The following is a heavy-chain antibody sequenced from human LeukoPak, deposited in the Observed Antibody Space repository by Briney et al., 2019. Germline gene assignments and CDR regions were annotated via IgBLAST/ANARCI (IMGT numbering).Heavy chain of an antibody. CDR2: IIPIFGTA. D-gene: IGHD2-8*02. J-gene: IGHJ2*01. V-gene: IGHV1-69*05. CDR3: ARVIDVTGGDWYFDL. CDR1: GGTFSSYA. Sequence: GSSVKVSCKASGGTFSSYAISWVRQAPGQGLEWMGEIIPIFGTANYAQKFQGRVTITTDESTSTAYMELSSLRSEDTAVYYCARVIDVTGGDWYFDLWGRGTLVTVSS.